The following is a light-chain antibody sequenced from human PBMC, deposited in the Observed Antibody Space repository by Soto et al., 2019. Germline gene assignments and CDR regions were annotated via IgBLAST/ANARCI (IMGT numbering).Light chain of an antibody. J-gene: IGKJ3*01. CDR2: GAS. CDR1: QSVSSSY. V-gene: IGKV3-20*01. CDR3: QQYGSSPGFT. Sequence: EIVLTQSPGTLFLSPGERATLSCRASQSVSSSYLAWYQQKPGQAPRLLIYGASSRATGIPDRFGGSGSGTDFTLTISRLEPEDFAVYYCQQYGSSPGFTFGPGT.